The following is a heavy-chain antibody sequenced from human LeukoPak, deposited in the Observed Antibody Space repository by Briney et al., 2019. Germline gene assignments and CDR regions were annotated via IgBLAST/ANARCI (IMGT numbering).Heavy chain of an antibody. J-gene: IGHJ4*02. V-gene: IGHV4-61*02. CDR2: IYTSGST. Sequence: SETLSLTCTVSGGSISSVSYYWSWIRQPAGKGLEWIGRIYTSGSTNYNPSLKSRVTMSVDTSKNQFSLKLSSVTAADTAVYYCARATQYFDYWGQGTLVTVSS. CDR1: GGSISSVSYY. CDR3: ARATQYFDY.